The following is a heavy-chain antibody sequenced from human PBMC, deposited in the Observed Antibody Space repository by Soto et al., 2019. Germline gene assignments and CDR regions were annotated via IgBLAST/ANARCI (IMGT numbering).Heavy chain of an antibody. V-gene: IGHV3-30-3*01. CDR3: ARREGFWSGYFYYYGIDV. CDR1: GFTFSSYA. D-gene: IGHD3-3*01. CDR2: MSYDGSDK. Sequence: SGGSLRLSCAASGFTFSSYAMHWVRQAPGKGLEWVAFMSYDGSDKYYADSVKGRFTISRDNSKNTLHLQMNSLRAEDTAVYYCARREGFWSGYFYYYGIDVWGQGTTVTVSS. J-gene: IGHJ6*02.